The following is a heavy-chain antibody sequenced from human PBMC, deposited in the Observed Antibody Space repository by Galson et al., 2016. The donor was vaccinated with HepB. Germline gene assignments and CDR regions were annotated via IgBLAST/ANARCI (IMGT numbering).Heavy chain of an antibody. CDR3: AKDQGILRHFDWLTYDAFDM. Sequence: SLRLSCAASGFTFSSHAMNWVRQAPGKGLEWVSYISSSSSYIYYADAVKGRFIISRDNAKKSLYLQMNSLRPEDTAVYYCAKDQGILRHFDWLTYDAFDMWGQGTMVTVSS. CDR1: GFTFSSHA. J-gene: IGHJ3*02. CDR2: ISSSSSYI. V-gene: IGHV3-21*01. D-gene: IGHD3-9*01.